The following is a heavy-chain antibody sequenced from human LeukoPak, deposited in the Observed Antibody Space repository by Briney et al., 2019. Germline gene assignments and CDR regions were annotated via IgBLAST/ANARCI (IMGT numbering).Heavy chain of an antibody. J-gene: IGHJ4*02. D-gene: IGHD6-6*01. CDR3: AKDLRSSGGYHFDY. Sequence: PGGSLRLSCAASGFTFSNYGMHWVRQAPRKGLEWVAVISYDGSSKYYTDSVKGRFTISRDNSKSTLYLQMNSLRAEDSAVYYCAKDLRSSGGYHFDYWGQGTLVTVSS. CDR2: ISYDGSSK. CDR1: GFTFSNYG. V-gene: IGHV3-30*18.